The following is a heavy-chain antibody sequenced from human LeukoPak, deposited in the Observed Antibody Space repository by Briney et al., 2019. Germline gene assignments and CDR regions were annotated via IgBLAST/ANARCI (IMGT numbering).Heavy chain of an antibody. J-gene: IGHJ4*02. D-gene: IGHD5-24*01. V-gene: IGHV3-66*01. CDR1: GFTVSSNY. CDR3: ARDRRAMATIGDY. CDR2: IYSGGST. Sequence: GGSLRLSCAASGFTVSSNYMSWVRQAPGKGLEWVSVIYSGGSTYYADSVKGRFTISRDNSKNTLYLQMNSLRAEDTAVYYCARDRRAMATIGDYWGQGTLVTVSS.